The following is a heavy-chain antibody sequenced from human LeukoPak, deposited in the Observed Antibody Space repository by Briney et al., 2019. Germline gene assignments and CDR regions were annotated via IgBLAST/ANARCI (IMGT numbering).Heavy chain of an antibody. D-gene: IGHD3-10*01. CDR3: ARFLRGVMSY. CDR1: GFTFSNYG. V-gene: IGHV3-66*01. J-gene: IGHJ4*02. Sequence: GGTLRLSCAASGFTFSNYGLSWVRQAPGKGLEWVSVIYSGGSTYYADSVKGRFTISRDNSKNTLYLQMNSLRAEDTAVYYCARFLRGVMSYWGQGTLVTVSS. CDR2: IYSGGST.